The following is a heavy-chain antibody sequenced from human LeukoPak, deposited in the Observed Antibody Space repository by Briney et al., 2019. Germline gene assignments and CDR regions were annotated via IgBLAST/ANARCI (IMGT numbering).Heavy chain of an antibody. V-gene: IGHV3-21*01. J-gene: IGHJ4*02. D-gene: IGHD3-22*01. CDR1: GFTFSSYS. CDR2: ISSSSSYI. Sequence: GGSLRLSCAASGFTFSSYSMNWVRQAPGKGLEWVSSISSSSSYIYYADSVKGRFTISRDNAKNSLYLQMNSLRAEDTAVYYCAGDQGYYDSSGPIDYWGQGTLVTVSS. CDR3: AGDQGYYDSSGPIDY.